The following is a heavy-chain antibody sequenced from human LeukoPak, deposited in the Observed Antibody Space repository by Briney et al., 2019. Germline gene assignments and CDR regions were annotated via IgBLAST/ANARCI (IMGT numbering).Heavy chain of an antibody. D-gene: IGHD3/OR15-3a*01. CDR3: ARAGGVKTASLDLDY. J-gene: IGHJ4*02. CDR1: GGSISDYS. V-gene: IGHV4-59*01. CDR2: IYYSGGA. Sequence: SETLSLTCTVSGGSISDYSWSWIRQPPGKGLEWIGNIYYSGGANHNPSLKSRVTISRDTSKNQFSLKLTSVPTADTAVYYCARAGGVKTASLDLDYWGQGTLVTVSS.